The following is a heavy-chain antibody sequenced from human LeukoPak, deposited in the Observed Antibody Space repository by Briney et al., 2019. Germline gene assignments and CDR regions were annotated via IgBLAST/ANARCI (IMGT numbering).Heavy chain of an antibody. J-gene: IGHJ4*02. CDR2: IYTSGST. CDR1: GGSIRSSSYY. D-gene: IGHD6-13*01. Sequence: SETLSLTCTVSGGSIRSSSYYWGWIRQPPGKGLEWIGRIYTSGSTNYNPSLKSRVTMSVDTSKNQFSLKLSSVTAADTAVYYCARDVVAAAGTWDYWGQGTLVTVSS. V-gene: IGHV4-39*07. CDR3: ARDVVAAAGTWDY.